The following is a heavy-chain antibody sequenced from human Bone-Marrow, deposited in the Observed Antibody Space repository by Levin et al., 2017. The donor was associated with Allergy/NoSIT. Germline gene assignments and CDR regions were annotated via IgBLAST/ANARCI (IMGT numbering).Heavy chain of an antibody. D-gene: IGHD5-18*01. Sequence: PGGSLRLSCAASGFTFTNAWMSWVRQAPGKGLEWVGRIKSKSNGGTTDYAVPAKGRFTISRDDSKDMLYLQMYRLKNEDTALYYCTTEGYGYGYHSFDVWGPGTMVTVSS. CDR1: GFTFTNAW. J-gene: IGHJ3*01. CDR3: TTEGYGYGYHSFDV. CDR2: IKSKSNGGTT. V-gene: IGHV3-15*01.